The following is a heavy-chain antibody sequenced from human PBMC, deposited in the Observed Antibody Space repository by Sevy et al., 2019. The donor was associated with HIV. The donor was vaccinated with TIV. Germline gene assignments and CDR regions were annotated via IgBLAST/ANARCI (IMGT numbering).Heavy chain of an antibody. J-gene: IGHJ4*02. CDR1: GFTFGKYS. CDR3: GREGCTKPHDY. V-gene: IGHV3-23*01. D-gene: IGHD2-8*01. CDR2: LSFGCGKI. Sequence: GGSLRLSCPASGFTFGKYSMSWVRQPPGKGLEWVSTLSFGCGKINYADSVKGRFTISRDNSKSSVYLQMNNLRPEDTAVYYCGREGCTKPHDYWGQGTLVTVSS.